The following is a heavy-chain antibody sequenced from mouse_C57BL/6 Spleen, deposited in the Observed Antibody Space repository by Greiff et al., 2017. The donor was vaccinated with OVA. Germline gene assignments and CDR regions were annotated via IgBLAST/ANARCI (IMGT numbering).Heavy chain of an antibody. J-gene: IGHJ2*01. CDR3: AREDYYGSSYDD. Sequence: QVQLQQSGPELVKPGASVKISCKASGYSFTSYYIHWVKQRPGQGLEWIGWIYPGSGNTKYNEKFKGKATLTADTSSSTAYMQLSSLTSEDSAVYYCAREDYYGSSYDDWGKGTTLTAAS. V-gene: IGHV1-66*01. D-gene: IGHD1-1*01. CDR1: GYSFTSYY. CDR2: IYPGSGNT.